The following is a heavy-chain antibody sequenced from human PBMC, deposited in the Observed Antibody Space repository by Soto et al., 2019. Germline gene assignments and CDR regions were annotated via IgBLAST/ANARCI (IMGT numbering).Heavy chain of an antibody. D-gene: IGHD5-12*01. V-gene: IGHV1-69*05. CDR3: AADPYSGYDLPY. CDR1: GGTFSNSG. Sequence: SVKVSCKASGGTFSNSGISWVRQAPGQGLEWIGGIIPIFDNTNYAQKLQGRVTITTDESTNTVYMELSSLRSEDTGVYYCAADPYSGYDLPYWGQGTLVTVYS. CDR2: IIPIFDNT. J-gene: IGHJ4*02.